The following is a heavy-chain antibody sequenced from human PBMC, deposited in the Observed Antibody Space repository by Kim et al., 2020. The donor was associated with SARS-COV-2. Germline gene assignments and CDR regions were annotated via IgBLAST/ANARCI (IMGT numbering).Heavy chain of an antibody. V-gene: IGHV3-30*18. D-gene: IGHD1-26*01. J-gene: IGHJ4*02. CDR2: ISYDGSNK. CDR1: GFTFSSYG. Sequence: GGSLRLSCAASGFTFSSYGLHWVRQAPGKGLEWVAVISYDGSNKYYADSVKGRFTISRDNSKNTLYLQMNSLRAEDTAVYYCAKEGLSGSYDYWGQGTL. CDR3: AKEGLSGSYDY.